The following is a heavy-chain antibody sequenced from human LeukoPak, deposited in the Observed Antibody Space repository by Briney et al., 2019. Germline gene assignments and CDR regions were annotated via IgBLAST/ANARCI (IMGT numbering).Heavy chain of an antibody. Sequence: GGSLRLSCAASGFTFSKYSMTWVRQAPGKGLEWVSFIGTSSTNIYYADSVKGRFTISRDDAKNSLYLQMNSLRDEDTAVYYCARDNWVALWGQGTVVTVSS. CDR2: IGTSSTNI. CDR3: ARDNWVAL. J-gene: IGHJ5*02. CDR1: GFTFSKYS. V-gene: IGHV3-48*02.